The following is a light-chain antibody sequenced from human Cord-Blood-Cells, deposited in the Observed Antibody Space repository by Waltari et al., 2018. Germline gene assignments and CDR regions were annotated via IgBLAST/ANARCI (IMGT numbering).Light chain of an antibody. CDR3: QQYNSYT. CDR2: KAS. Sequence: DIQMTQSPSTLSASVGDRVTITCRASQSISSWLAWYQQKPGKAPKLLIYKASSLESGVPSRFSGSGSGTEFTLTISNLQPDDFATYYCQQYNSYTFGQGTKLEIK. CDR1: QSISSW. V-gene: IGKV1-5*03. J-gene: IGKJ2*01.